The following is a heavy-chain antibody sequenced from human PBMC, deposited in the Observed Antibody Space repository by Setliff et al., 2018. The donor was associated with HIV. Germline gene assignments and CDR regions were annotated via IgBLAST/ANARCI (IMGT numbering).Heavy chain of an antibody. Sequence: PGGSLRLSCAASGFTFSDYAMSWVRQAPGKGLEWVSIISGSGDSTYYADSVKGRFTISRDNAKNSLYLQMNSLRAEDTAVYYCAREGLKNYYYYYMDVWGKGTTVTVSS. J-gene: IGHJ6*03. CDR1: GFTFSDYA. CDR2: ISGSGDST. CDR3: AREGLKNYYYYYMDV. D-gene: IGHD2-8*01. V-gene: IGHV3-23*01.